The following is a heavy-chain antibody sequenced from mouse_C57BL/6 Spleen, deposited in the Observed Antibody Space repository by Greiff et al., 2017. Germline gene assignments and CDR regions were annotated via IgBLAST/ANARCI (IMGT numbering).Heavy chain of an antibody. V-gene: IGHV5-6*02. CDR1: GFTFSSYG. CDR2: ISSGGSYT. Sequence: DVKLVESGGDLVKPGGSLKLSCAASGFTFSSYGMSWVRQTPDKRLEWVATISSGGSYTYYPDSVKGRFTISRDNAKNTLYLQMSSLKSEDTAMYYCARGGNGPYAMDYWGQGTSVTVSS. CDR3: ARGGNGPYAMDY. D-gene: IGHD1-2*01. J-gene: IGHJ4*01.